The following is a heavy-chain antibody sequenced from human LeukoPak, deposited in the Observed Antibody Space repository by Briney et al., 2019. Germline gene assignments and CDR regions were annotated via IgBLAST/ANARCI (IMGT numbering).Heavy chain of an antibody. V-gene: IGHV3-21*01. Sequence: PGGSLRLSCAASGFTFSDYYMNWVRQAPGKGLEWVSSITSSSSSIYYTDSVKGRFTISRDNAKNSLYLQMNSLRAEDTAVYYCARRGAVAGTGDYWGQGTLVTVSS. J-gene: IGHJ4*02. D-gene: IGHD6-19*01. CDR3: ARRGAVAGTGDY. CDR2: ITSSSSSI. CDR1: GFTFSDYY.